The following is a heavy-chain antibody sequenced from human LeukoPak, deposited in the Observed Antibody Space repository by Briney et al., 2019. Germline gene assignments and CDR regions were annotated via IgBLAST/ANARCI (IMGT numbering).Heavy chain of an antibody. CDR3: ARRTYGAFAI. CDR1: GIPFNDHE. Sequence: PGGSLRLPCAASGIPFNDHEMNWGRQAPGKGLEWVSYFSSSGSDNYYPDSVKARFTISRDNAKNSLYLQMNSLRAEDTAVYYCARRTYGAFAIWGQGTKVTVSS. CDR2: FSSSGSDN. D-gene: IGHD3-10*01. V-gene: IGHV3-48*03. J-gene: IGHJ3*02.